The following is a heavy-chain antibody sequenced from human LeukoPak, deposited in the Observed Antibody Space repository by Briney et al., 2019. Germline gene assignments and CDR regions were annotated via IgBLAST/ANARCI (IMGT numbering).Heavy chain of an antibody. CDR3: IASSGSDAFDI. Sequence: GGSLRPSCAASGFTFSSYAMSWVRQAPGKGLEWVSAISGSGGSTYYADSVKGRFTISRDNSKNTLYLQMNSLRAEDTAVYYCIASSGSDAFDIWGQGTLVTVSS. CDR2: ISGSGGST. J-gene: IGHJ3*02. V-gene: IGHV3-23*01. D-gene: IGHD3-22*01. CDR1: GFTFSSYA.